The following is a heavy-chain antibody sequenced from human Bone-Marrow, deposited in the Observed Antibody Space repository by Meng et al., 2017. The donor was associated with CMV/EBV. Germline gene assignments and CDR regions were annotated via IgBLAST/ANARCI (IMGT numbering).Heavy chain of an antibody. D-gene: IGHD2-2*02. CDR1: GYTFTSYY. J-gene: IGHJ3*02. Sequence: ASVKVSCKASGYTFTSYYMHWVRQAPGQGLEWMGIINPSGGSTSYAQKFQGRVTITRNTSISTAYMELSSLRSEDTAVYYCARACSSTSCHTERDAFDIWGQGTMVTVSS. V-gene: IGHV1-46*01. CDR2: INPSGGST. CDR3: ARACSSTSCHTERDAFDI.